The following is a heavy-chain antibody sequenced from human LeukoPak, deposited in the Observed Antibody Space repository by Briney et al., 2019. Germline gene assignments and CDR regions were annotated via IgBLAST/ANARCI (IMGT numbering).Heavy chain of an antibody. CDR1: GGSISSYY. J-gene: IGHJ6*03. D-gene: IGHD3-10*01. CDR3: ARVEEGYGSGRRENYYYYYMDV. CDR2: IHYTGST. V-gene: IGHV4-59*01. Sequence: PSGTLSLTCTVSGGSISSYYWSWIRQPPGKGLEWIGYIHYTGSTNYNPSLKSRVTISVDTSKNQFSLKLSSVTAADTAVYYCARVEEGYGSGRRENYYYYYMDVWGKGTTVTISS.